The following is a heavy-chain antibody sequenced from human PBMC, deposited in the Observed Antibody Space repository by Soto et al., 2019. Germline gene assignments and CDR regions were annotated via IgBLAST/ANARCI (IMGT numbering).Heavy chain of an antibody. D-gene: IGHD3-9*01. CDR2: ISGSGGST. V-gene: IGHV3-23*01. Sequence: GGSLRLTCAASGFTFSSYAMSWVRQAPGKGLELVSAISGSGGSTYYADSVKGRFTISRDNSKNTLYLQMNSLRAEDTAVYYCAKGGRLRYFSYYYYGMDVWGQGTTVTVSS. CDR3: AKGGRLRYFSYYYYGMDV. CDR1: GFTFSSYA. J-gene: IGHJ6*02.